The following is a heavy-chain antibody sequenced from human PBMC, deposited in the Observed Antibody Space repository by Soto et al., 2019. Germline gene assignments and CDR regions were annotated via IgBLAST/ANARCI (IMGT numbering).Heavy chain of an antibody. V-gene: IGHV4-61*01. CDR1: GGSVSSGSYY. CDR3: ARANYYYDSSGYYGDFDY. Sequence: SETLSLTCTVSGGSVSSGSYYWSWIRQPPGKGLEWIGYIYYSGSTNYNPSLKSRVTISVDTSKNQFSLKLSSVTAADTAVYYCARANYYYDSSGYYGDFDYWGQGTLVTVSS. J-gene: IGHJ4*02. D-gene: IGHD3-22*01. CDR2: IYYSGST.